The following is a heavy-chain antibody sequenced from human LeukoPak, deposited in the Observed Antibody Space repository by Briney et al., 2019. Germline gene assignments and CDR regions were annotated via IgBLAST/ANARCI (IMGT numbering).Heavy chain of an antibody. Sequence: GGSLRLSCTASGFTFGDYAMSWVRQAPGKGLDWVGFIRSKAYGGTTEYAASVKGRFTISRDDSKSIAYLQMNSLKTEDTAVYYCTRGGVDSSGYQSDYWGQGTLVTVSS. CDR2: IRSKAYGGTT. CDR1: GFTFGDYA. J-gene: IGHJ4*02. V-gene: IGHV3-49*04. D-gene: IGHD3-22*01. CDR3: TRGGVDSSGYQSDY.